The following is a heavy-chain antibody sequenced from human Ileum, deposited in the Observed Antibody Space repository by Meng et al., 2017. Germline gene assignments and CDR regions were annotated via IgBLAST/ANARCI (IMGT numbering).Heavy chain of an antibody. Sequence: SETLSLTCTVSNYSISSGYYWGWIRQSPGKGLEWIGSFYHTGDTYYNPSLKSRVTISIDTSKNHFSLKVISVTAADTAVYYCATVANGYPAVYWGRGTLVTVSS. CDR3: ATVANGYPAVY. J-gene: IGHJ4*02. CDR1: NYSISSGYY. D-gene: IGHD2-2*03. CDR2: FYHTGDT. V-gene: IGHV4-38-2*02.